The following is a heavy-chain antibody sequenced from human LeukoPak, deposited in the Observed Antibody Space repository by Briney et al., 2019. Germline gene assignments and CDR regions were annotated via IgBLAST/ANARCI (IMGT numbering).Heavy chain of an antibody. CDR1: GFSFSDYY. V-gene: IGHV4-59*08. Sequence: KSGGSLRLSCAAPGFSFSDYYMSWIRQPPGKGLEWVGYIFYSGSTNYNPSLKSRVTISVDTSKNQFSLKVRSVTAADTAGYYCARHGDSGSGYYDYWGQGTLVTVSS. CDR3: ARHGDSGSGYYDY. D-gene: IGHD6-19*01. CDR2: IFYSGST. J-gene: IGHJ4*02.